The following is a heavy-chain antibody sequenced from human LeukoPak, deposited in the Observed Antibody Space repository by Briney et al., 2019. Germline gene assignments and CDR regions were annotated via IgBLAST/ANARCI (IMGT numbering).Heavy chain of an antibody. D-gene: IGHD2-21*01. V-gene: IGHV6-1*01. J-gene: IGHJ6*02. CDR1: GDSISSNSAA. CDR3: ARGFEVAYYYGLDV. CDR2: TYYRSRWYN. Sequence: SQTLSLTCAISGDSISSNSAAWNWIRQSPPRGLECLGSTYYRSRWYNDYAVSVKSRIGIYPYTSKNQFSLQLNSVTPEDTAVYYCARGFEVAYYYGLDVWGQGTTVTV.